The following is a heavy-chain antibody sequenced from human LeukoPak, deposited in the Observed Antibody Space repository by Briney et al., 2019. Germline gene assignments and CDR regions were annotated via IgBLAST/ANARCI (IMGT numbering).Heavy chain of an antibody. CDR1: GGSFSGYY. Sequence: SETLSLTCAVYGGSFSGYYWSWIRQPPGKGLEWIGGINHGGSTNYNPSLNSRVTISVDTSKNQFSLKLSSVTAADTAVYYCARGNYWGQGTLVTVSS. J-gene: IGHJ4*02. CDR3: ARGNY. CDR2: INHGGST. V-gene: IGHV4-34*01.